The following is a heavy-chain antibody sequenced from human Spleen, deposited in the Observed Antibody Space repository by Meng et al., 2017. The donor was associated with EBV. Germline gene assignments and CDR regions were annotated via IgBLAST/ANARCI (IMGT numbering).Heavy chain of an antibody. V-gene: IGHV4-34*01. D-gene: IGHD5-12*01. CDR1: GGSFSGYY. J-gene: IGHJ4*02. CDR3: ASAPPGLPHDS. CDR2: INHSGRT. Sequence: QVELQQVGAGLLKPYVTLSLTCAVYGGSFSGYYWAWIRQPPGKGLEWIGEINHSGRTNYNPSLKSRVPISVDTSKNQFPLNLISVTAADTAVYYCASAPPGLPHDSWGQGTLVTVSS.